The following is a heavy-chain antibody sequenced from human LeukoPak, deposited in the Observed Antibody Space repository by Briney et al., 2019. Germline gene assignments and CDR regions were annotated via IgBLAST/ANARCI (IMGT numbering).Heavy chain of an antibody. J-gene: IGHJ4*02. CDR1: GGSFSGYY. V-gene: IGHV4-34*01. D-gene: IGHD6-13*01. CDR2: INHSGST. CDR3: ARQVAAAGTGYFDY. Sequence: PSETLSLTCAVYGGSFSGYYWSWIRQPPGKGLEWIGEINHSGSTNYNPSLKSRVTISVDTSKNQFSLKLSSVTAADTAVYYCARQVAAAGTGYFDYWGQGTLVTVSS.